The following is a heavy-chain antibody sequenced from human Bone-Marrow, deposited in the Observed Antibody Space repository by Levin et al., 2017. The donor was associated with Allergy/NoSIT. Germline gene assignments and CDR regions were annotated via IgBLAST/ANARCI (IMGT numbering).Heavy chain of an antibody. J-gene: IGHJ5*02. V-gene: IGHV4-4*02. CDR2: IYHSGST. CDR3: ARRNVLAPGEEWFDP. D-gene: IGHD7-27*01. CDR1: DASISSSHW. Sequence: PSETLSLTCGVSDASISSSHWWTWVRQPPGTGLEWIGEIYHSGSTNYNPSLKSRVTISVEKSKNQFSLKLSSVTAADTAVYYCARRNVLAPGEEWFDPWGQGTLVTVSS.